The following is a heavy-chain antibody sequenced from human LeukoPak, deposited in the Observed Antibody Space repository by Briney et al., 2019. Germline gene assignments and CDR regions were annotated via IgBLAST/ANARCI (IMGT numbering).Heavy chain of an antibody. CDR1: GFTFSSYE. CDR2: ISSSGSTI. Sequence: GGSLRLSCAASGFTFSSYEMNWVRQAPGKGLEWVSYISSSGSTIYYADSVKGRFTISRDNAKNSLYLQMNSLRAEDTAVYYCARGATTTGFGRFDPWGQGTLVIVSS. V-gene: IGHV3-48*03. D-gene: IGHD4-17*01. CDR3: ARGATTTGFGRFDP. J-gene: IGHJ5*02.